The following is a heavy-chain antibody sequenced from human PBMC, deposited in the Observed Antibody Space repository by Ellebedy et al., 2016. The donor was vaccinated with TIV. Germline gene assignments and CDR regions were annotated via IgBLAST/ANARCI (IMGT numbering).Heavy chain of an antibody. CDR1: GYTFTSYG. CDR3: ASRVGYCSSTSCYRALDSCYYYMDV. Sequence: ASVKVSCTASGYTFTSYGISWVRQAPGQGLEWMGWISAYNGNTNYAQKLQGRVTITADESTSTAYMELSSLRSEDTAVYYCASRVGYCSSTSCYRALDSCYYYMDVWGKGTTVTVSS. CDR2: ISAYNGNT. V-gene: IGHV1-18*01. J-gene: IGHJ6*03. D-gene: IGHD2-2*02.